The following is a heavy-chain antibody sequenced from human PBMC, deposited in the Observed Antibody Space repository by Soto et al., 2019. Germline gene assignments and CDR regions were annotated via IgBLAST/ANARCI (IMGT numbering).Heavy chain of an antibody. J-gene: IGHJ6*03. D-gene: IGHD3-3*01. CDR1: GFTFSSYS. CDR3: ARVRYDFWSGYLDYYYYYMDV. CDR2: ISSSSSYI. V-gene: IGHV3-21*01. Sequence: EVQLVESGGGLVKPGGSLRLSCAASGFTFSSYSMNWVRQAPGKGLEWVSSISSSSSYIYYADSVKGRFTISRDNAKNSLDLQMNSLRAEDTAVYYCARVRYDFWSGYLDYYYYYMDVWGKGTTVTVSS.